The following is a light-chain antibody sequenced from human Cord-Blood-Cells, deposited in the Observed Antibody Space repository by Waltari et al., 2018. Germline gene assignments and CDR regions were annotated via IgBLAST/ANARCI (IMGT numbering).Light chain of an antibody. J-gene: IGKJ4*01. Sequence: EIVLTQSPATLAVSPGQCATLTRRASKNVGSNLDRYQQTPGHAPRLLIYGATTRATGFPASLSGSESATEFSLINCSLQSEYFAVYYCQQYNNWPPRTVGEGTKVEIK. V-gene: IGKV3-15*01. CDR3: QQYNNWPPRT. CDR1: KNVGSN. CDR2: GAT.